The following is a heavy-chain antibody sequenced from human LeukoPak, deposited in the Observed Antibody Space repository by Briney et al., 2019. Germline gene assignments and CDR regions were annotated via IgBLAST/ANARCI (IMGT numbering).Heavy chain of an antibody. CDR1: GGSFSGYY. V-gene: IGHV4-34*01. J-gene: IGHJ3*02. CDR2: INHSGST. D-gene: IGHD4-17*01. CDR3: AGDYGDYEGASDI. Sequence: PSETLSLTCAVYGGSFSGYYWSWIRQPPGKGLEWIGEINHSGSTNYNPSLKSRVTISVDTSKNQFSLKLSSVTAADTAVYFCAGDYGDYEGASDIWGQGTMVTVSS.